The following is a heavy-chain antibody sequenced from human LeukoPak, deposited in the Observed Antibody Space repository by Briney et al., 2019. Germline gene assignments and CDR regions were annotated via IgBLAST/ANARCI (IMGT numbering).Heavy chain of an antibody. Sequence: SVKVSCKASGGTFSSYAISWVRQAPGQGLEWMGGIIPIFGTANYAQKFQGRVTITADESTSTAYMELSRLRSEDTAVYYCARHGCGDFHYFDYWGQGTLVTVSS. V-gene: IGHV1-69*13. J-gene: IGHJ4*02. D-gene: IGHD4-17*01. CDR2: IIPIFGTA. CDR3: ARHGCGDFHYFDY. CDR1: GGTFSSYA.